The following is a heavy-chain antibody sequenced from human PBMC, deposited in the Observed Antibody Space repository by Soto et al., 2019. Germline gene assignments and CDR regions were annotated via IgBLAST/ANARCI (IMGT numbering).Heavy chain of an antibody. V-gene: IGHV1-69*02. CDR2: IIPILGIA. Sequence: QVQLVQSGAEVKKPGSSVKVSCKASGGTFSSYTISWVRQAPGQGLEWMGRIIPILGIANYAQKFQGRVTITADKSTSTAYMELSSLRSEDTAVYYCAILGRPYCSVGSCYSDYYYYMDVWGKGTTVTVSS. CDR1: GGTFSSYT. J-gene: IGHJ6*03. D-gene: IGHD2-15*01. CDR3: AILGRPYCSVGSCYSDYYYYMDV.